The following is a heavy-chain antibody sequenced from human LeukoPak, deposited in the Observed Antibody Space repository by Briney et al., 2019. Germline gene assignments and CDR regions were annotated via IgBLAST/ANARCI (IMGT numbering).Heavy chain of an antibody. Sequence: SVKVSCKASGGTFSSYAISWARQAPGQGLEWMGGIIPIFGTANYAQKFQGRVTITADESTSTAYMELSSLRSEDTAVYYCARDPWYYYGSGSYSAWAFDIWGQGTMVTVSS. D-gene: IGHD3-10*01. CDR1: GGTFSSYA. V-gene: IGHV1-69*13. J-gene: IGHJ3*02. CDR3: ARDPWYYYGSGSYSAWAFDI. CDR2: IIPIFGTA.